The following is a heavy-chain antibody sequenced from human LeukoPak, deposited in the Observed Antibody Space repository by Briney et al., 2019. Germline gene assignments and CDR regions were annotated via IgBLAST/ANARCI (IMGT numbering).Heavy chain of an antibody. CDR2: ISAYNGNT. Sequence: GASVKVSCKASGYTFTGYYMHWVRQAPGQGLEWMGWISAYNGNTNYAQKLQGRVTMTTDTSTSTAYMELRSLRSDDTAVYYCAAWVWFGELLSYFDYWGQGTLVTVSS. V-gene: IGHV1-18*04. J-gene: IGHJ4*02. CDR1: GYTFTGYY. D-gene: IGHD3-10*01. CDR3: AAWVWFGELLSYFDY.